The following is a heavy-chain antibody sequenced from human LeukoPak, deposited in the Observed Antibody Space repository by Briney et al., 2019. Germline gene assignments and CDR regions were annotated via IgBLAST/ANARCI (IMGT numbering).Heavy chain of an antibody. D-gene: IGHD4-11*01. V-gene: IGHV1-18*01. J-gene: IGHJ4*02. CDR1: GYTFTSYG. CDR2: INAYNGHT. CDR3: ARDYDYTVDY. Sequence: GASVKVSCNTSGYTFTSYGISWVRQAPGQGLEWMGWINAYNGHTNYAQKLQGRVTVTTDTSTSTAYMELRSLRSDDTAVYYCARDYDYTVDYWGQGTLVTVSS.